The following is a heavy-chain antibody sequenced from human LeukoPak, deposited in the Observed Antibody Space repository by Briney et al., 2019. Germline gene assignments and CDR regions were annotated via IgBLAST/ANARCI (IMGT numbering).Heavy chain of an antibody. Sequence: PSDTLSLTCSVSGGSISNYFWTWIRQPPGKGLEWIGYIYSSGSTYYNPSLKSRVTISVDTSKNRFSLKLSTVTAADTAVYYCARRPTGDPKFDYWGQGTLVTVSS. D-gene: IGHD7-27*01. CDR1: GGSISNYF. CDR2: IYSSGST. V-gene: IGHV4-59*08. J-gene: IGHJ4*02. CDR3: ARRPTGDPKFDY.